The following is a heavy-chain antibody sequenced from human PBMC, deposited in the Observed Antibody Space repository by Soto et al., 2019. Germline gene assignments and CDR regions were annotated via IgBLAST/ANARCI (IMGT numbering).Heavy chain of an antibody. J-gene: IGHJ4*02. V-gene: IGHV1-18*01. Sequence: QVHLVQSGAEVKKPGASVKVSCKGSGYTFTSYGITWVRQAPGQGLEWMGWISAHNGNTDYAQKLQGRVTVTRDTSRSTAYVELRSLRSDDTAVSYCTRGRYGDYWGQGALVTVSS. CDR3: TRGRYGDY. D-gene: IGHD1-1*01. CDR1: GYTFTSYG. CDR2: ISAHNGNT.